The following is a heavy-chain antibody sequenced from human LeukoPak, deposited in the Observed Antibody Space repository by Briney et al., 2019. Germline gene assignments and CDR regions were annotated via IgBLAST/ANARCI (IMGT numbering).Heavy chain of an antibody. Sequence: GTSVKVSCKASGFTFTSSAVQWVRQARGQRLEWIGWIVVGSGNTNYAQKFQERVTITRDMSTSTAYMELSSLRSEDTAVYYCAAVDVVGATRGAFDIWGQGTMVTVSS. CDR3: AAVDVVGATRGAFDI. CDR1: GFTFTSSA. J-gene: IGHJ3*02. V-gene: IGHV1-58*01. D-gene: IGHD1-26*01. CDR2: IVVGSGNT.